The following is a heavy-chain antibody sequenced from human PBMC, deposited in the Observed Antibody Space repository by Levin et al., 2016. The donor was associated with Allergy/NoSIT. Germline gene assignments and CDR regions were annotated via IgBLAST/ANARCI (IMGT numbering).Heavy chain of an antibody. Sequence: WVRQAPGQGLEWMGWINPNSGGTNYAQKFQGWVTMTRDTSISTAYMELSRLRSDDTAVYYCARDGRGMTTVTTWDSGMDVWGQGTTVTVSS. CDR2: INPNSGGT. J-gene: IGHJ6*02. V-gene: IGHV1-2*04. CDR3: ARDGRGMTTVTTWDSGMDV. D-gene: IGHD4-11*01.